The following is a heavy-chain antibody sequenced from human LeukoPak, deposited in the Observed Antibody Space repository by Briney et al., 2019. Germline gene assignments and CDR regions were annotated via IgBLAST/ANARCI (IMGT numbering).Heavy chain of an antibody. CDR3: ARRRRDGYNFDL. CDR2: VFSSGST. CDR1: GGSISSYY. J-gene: IGHJ4*02. Sequence: KPSETLSLTCTVSGGSISSYYRSWIRQPPGKGLEWIGYVFSSGSTTYNPSLKSRVTISVDTSKSQFSLELTSVTAADTAMYYCARRRRDGYNFDLWGQGTLVTVSS. V-gene: IGHV4-59*01. D-gene: IGHD5-24*01.